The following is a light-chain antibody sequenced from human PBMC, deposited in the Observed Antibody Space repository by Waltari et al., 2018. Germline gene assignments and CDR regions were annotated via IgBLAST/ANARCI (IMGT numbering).Light chain of an antibody. V-gene: IGLV1-44*01. CDR1: SSNIGTNT. CDR3: AAWDDSLNTRL. Sequence: QSVLTQPPSASGTPGQGVTISRSGSSSNIGTNTVSWYQQFPGTAPQLPIHTDNQRPSGVPDRFSGSKSGTSASLAISGLQSEDEAHYFCAAWDDSLNTRLFGGGTKVTVL. CDR2: TDN. J-gene: IGLJ3*02.